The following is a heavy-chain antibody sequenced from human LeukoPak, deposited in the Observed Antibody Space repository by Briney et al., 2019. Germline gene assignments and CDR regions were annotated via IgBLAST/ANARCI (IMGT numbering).Heavy chain of an antibody. CDR3: ARDNYYYDSSGYYYNWFDP. V-gene: IGHV1-2*02. J-gene: IGHJ5*02. CDR1: GYTFIGYY. CDR2: INPNSGGT. Sequence: GSSVKVSYKASGYTFIGYYMHWVRQAPGQGLEWMGWINPNSGGTNYAQKFQGRVTMTRDTSISTAYMELSRLRSDDTAVYYCARDNYYYDSSGYYYNWFDPWGQGTLVTVSS. D-gene: IGHD3-22*01.